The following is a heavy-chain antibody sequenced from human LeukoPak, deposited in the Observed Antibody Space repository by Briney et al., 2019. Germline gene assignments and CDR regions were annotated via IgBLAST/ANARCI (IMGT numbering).Heavy chain of an antibody. CDR1: GYTFTGYY. V-gene: IGHV1-2*02. CDR2: INPNSGGT. J-gene: IGHJ4*02. CDR3: ALTLTLYYFDY. Sequence: EASVKVSCKASGYTFTGYYMHWVRQAPGQGLEWMGCINPNSGGTNYAQKFQGRVTMTRDTSISTAYMELSRLRSDDTAVYYCALTLTLYYFDYWGQGTLVTVSS.